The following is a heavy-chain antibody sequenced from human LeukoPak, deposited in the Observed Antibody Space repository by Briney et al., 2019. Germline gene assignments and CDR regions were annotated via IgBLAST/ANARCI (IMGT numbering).Heavy chain of an antibody. V-gene: IGHV1-2*02. CDR2: INPNSGGT. CDR3: ERDTAPVSVVPDAIVTYYYYGMDV. CDR1: GYTFTGYY. J-gene: IGHJ6*02. D-gene: IGHD2-2*01. Sequence: GASVKVSCKASGYTFTGYYMHWVRQAPGQGLEWMGWINPNSGGTNYAQKFQGRVTMTRDTSISTAYMELSRLRSDDTAVYYCERDTAPVSVVPDAIVTYYYYGMDVWGQGTTVTVSS.